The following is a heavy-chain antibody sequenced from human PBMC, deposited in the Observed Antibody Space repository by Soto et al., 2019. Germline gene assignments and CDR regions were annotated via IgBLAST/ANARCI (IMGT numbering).Heavy chain of an antibody. CDR3: ARDVYYYDSSGYSDV. J-gene: IGHJ6*02. V-gene: IGHV3-53*01. D-gene: IGHD3-22*01. CDR2: IYSGGST. Sequence: GGSLRLSCAASGFTVSSNYMSWVRQAPGKGLEWVSVIYSGGSTYYADSVKGRFTISRDNSKNTLYLQMNSLRAEDTAVYYCARDVYYYDSSGYSDVWGQGTTVTVSS. CDR1: GFTVSSNY.